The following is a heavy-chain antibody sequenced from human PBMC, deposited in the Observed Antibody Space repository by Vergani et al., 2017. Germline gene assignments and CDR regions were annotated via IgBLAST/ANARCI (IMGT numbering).Heavy chain of an antibody. D-gene: IGHD6-19*01. Sequence: QVQLVQSGAEVKKPGASVKVSCKASGYTFTSYAMHWVRQAPGQRLEWMGWINAGNGNTKYSQKFQGRVTITRDTSASTAYMELSSLRSEDTAVYYCARARILQWVSSGWLDYWGQGTLVTVSS. CDR1: GYTFTSYA. CDR3: ARARILQWVSSGWLDY. V-gene: IGHV1-3*01. J-gene: IGHJ4*02. CDR2: INAGNGNT.